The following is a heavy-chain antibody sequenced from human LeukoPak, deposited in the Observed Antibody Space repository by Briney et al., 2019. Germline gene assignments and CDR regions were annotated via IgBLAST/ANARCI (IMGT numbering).Heavy chain of an antibody. V-gene: IGHV1-8*01. Sequence: ASVKVSCKASGYTFTSYDINWVRQASGQGLEWRGWMNPNSGNTGFAQKFQGRVTMTRNTSISTAYMELTSLRSEDTGMYYCARDPLRGAAGSYLLDYWGRGTLVTVSS. CDR3: ARDPLRGAAGSYLLDY. D-gene: IGHD3-10*01. J-gene: IGHJ4*02. CDR1: GYTFTSYD. CDR2: MNPNSGNT.